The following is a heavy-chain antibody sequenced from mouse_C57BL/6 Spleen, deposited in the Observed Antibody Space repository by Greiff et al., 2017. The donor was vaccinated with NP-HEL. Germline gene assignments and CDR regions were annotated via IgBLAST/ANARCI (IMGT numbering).Heavy chain of an antibody. CDR1: GYTFTSYW. D-gene: IGHD1-1*01. J-gene: IGHJ1*03. CDR2: INPSNGGT. CDR3: AREDYGSSYVWYFDV. Sequence: QVQLQQPGTELVKPGASVKLSCKASGYTFTSYWMHWVKQRPGQGLEWIGNINPSNGGTNYNEKFKSKATLTVDKSSSTAYMQLSSLTSEDSAVYYCAREDYGSSYVWYFDVWGTGTTVTVSS. V-gene: IGHV1-53*01.